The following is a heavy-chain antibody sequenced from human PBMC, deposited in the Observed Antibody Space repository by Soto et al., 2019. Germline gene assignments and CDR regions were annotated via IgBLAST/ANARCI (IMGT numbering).Heavy chain of an antibody. Sequence: QVQLVESGGGVVQPGRSLRLSCAASGFTFSSYAMHWVRQAPGRGLELVAVISYDGSNKYYADSVKGRVTISTDNSTNTLYLQMNSLRAEDTAVYYCATPFLGATTTNGYFDYWGQGTLVTVSS. J-gene: IGHJ4*02. V-gene: IGHV3-30-3*01. CDR3: ATPFLGATTTNGYFDY. CDR1: GFTFSSYA. D-gene: IGHD1-26*01. CDR2: ISYDGSNK.